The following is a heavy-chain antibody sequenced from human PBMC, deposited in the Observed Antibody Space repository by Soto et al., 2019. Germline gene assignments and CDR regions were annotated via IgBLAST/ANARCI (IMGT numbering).Heavy chain of an antibody. V-gene: IGHV4-39*01. CDR2: IYYSGST. CDR1: GGSISSSSYY. CDR3: ARHTPAISISDH. J-gene: IGHJ4*02. D-gene: IGHD2-15*01. Sequence: QLQLQESGPGLVKPSETLSLTCTVSGGSISSSSYYWGWIRQPPGKGLEWIGSIYYSGSTYYNPSLNSPVTISVDTSKNQFSLKLSSVTAADTAVYYCARHTPAISISDHWGQGTLVTVSS.